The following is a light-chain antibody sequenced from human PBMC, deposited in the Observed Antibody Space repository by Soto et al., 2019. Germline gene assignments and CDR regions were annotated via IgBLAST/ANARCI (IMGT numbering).Light chain of an antibody. CDR1: QSVSNAY. CDR3: QQYAASPRT. V-gene: IGKV3-20*01. Sequence: EIVLTQSPGTLSLSPRERATLSCRASQSVSNAYLAWYQHKVGQSPRLLIYGASNRAPGIPDRFSGSGSGTDFTLTISRLVPEDFAMYYCQQYAASPRTFGQGTQVEVK. CDR2: GAS. J-gene: IGKJ1*01.